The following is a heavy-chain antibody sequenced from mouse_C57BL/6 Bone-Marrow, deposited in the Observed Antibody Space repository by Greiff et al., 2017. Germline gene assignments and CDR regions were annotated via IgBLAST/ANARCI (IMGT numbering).Heavy chain of an antibody. V-gene: IGHV14-2*01. CDR3: ARGGNYYDAMDY. CDR2: IDPEDGET. J-gene: IGHJ4*01. Sequence: EVQLVESGAELVKPGASVKLSCTASGFNITDYYMHWVKQRTEQGLEWIGRIDPEDGETKYAPKFPGKATLTADTSSNTAYLQLSSLTSEDTAVYYCARGGNYYDAMDYWGQGDSGPVSS. D-gene: IGHD1-1*01. CDR1: GFNITDYY.